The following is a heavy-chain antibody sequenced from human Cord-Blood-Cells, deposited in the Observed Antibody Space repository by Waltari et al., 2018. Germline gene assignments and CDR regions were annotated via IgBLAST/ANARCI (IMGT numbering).Heavy chain of an antibody. V-gene: IGHV3-7*01. D-gene: IGHD3-9*01. CDR2: IKQDGSEK. CDR3: ASYYDILTGYDAFDI. Sequence: EVQLVESGGGLVQPGGSLRLSCAASGFTFSSYWMSWVRQAPGKGLEWVAKIKQDGSEKYYVDSWKGRFTISRDNAKNSLYLQMNILRAEDTAVYYCASYYDILTGYDAFDIWGQGTMVTVSS. CDR1: GFTFSSYW. J-gene: IGHJ3*02.